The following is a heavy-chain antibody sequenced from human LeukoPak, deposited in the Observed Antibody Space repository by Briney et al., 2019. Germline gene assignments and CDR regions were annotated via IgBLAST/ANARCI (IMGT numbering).Heavy chain of an antibody. J-gene: IGHJ6*03. V-gene: IGHV5-51*01. Sequence: GGSLEIPCKCSGYIFTNYWIGWVRQVPGKGREWMGIVYPGDSDTRNSPSFEGQVTISADKSINTGYLQWSSLKASDTAIYYCIRSPAVGYDRPGLYFYYMDVWGKGTPVTVSS. D-gene: IGHD2-2*01. CDR1: GYIFTNYW. CDR2: VYPGDSDT. CDR3: IRSPAVGYDRPGLYFYYMDV.